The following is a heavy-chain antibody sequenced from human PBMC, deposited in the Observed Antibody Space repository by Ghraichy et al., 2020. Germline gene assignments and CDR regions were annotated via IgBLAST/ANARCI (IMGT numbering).Heavy chain of an antibody. D-gene: IGHD4-23*01. CDR3: ARGSTVVRFFYYDGMYA. V-gene: IGHV3-48*02. CDR2: ITSSSRTR. Sequence: GGSLRLSCVGSGFTVGSYSMNWVRQAPGKGLEWVSYITSSSRTRSYTDSVKGRFTISRDNAQNALYLEMNSLRDEDTAVYYCARGSTVVRFFYYDGMYAWGQGTTVSLSS. CDR1: GFTVGSYS. J-gene: IGHJ6*02.